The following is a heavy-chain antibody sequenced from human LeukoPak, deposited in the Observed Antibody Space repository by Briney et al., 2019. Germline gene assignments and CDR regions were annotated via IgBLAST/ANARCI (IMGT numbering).Heavy chain of an antibody. CDR1: GYSXTHSY. J-gene: IGHJ4*02. CDR2: TNPNSGGT. V-gene: IGHV1-2*02. D-gene: IGHD6-13*01. Sequence: GASVKVSCKASGYSXTHSYMHWVRQAPGQGLEWMGWTNPNSGGTNYAQKCQDRVSMTRDTSISTAYMELSRLKSDDTAVYYCARDLGYTTSCWGQGTLVTVSS. CDR3: ARDLGYTTSC.